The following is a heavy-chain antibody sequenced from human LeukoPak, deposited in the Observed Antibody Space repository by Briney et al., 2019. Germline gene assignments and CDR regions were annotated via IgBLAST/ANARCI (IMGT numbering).Heavy chain of an antibody. D-gene: IGHD1-14*01. CDR1: GGSISSSSYC. CDR2: IYYSGST. CDR3: ARRDINLDAFDI. V-gene: IGHV4-39*01. J-gene: IGHJ3*02. Sequence: SETLSLTCTVSGGSISSSSYCWGWIRQPPGKGLEWIGSIYYSGSTYYNPSLKSRVTISVDTSKNQFSLKLSSVTAADTAVYYCARRDINLDAFDIWGQGTMVTVSS.